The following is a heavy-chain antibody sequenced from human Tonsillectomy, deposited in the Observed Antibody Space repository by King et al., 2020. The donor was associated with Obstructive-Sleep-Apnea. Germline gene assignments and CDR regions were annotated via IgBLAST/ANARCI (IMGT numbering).Heavy chain of an antibody. D-gene: IGHD3-22*01. CDR3: AKERSYYSATTGALWDY. CDR2: ISSSSSYI. J-gene: IGHJ4*02. V-gene: IGHV3-21*01. CDR1: GFTFSNYG. Sequence: VQLVESGGGLAKPGGSLRLSCAASGFTFSNYGMNWVRQAPGKGLEWVSSISSSSSYIYYTDSVKGRFTISRDNAKNSLYLQMNSLSAEDTAVYYCAKERSYYSATTGALWDYWGQGTLVTVSS.